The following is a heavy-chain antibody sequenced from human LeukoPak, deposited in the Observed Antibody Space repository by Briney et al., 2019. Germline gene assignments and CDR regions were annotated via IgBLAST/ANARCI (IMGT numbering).Heavy chain of an antibody. CDR1: GYTFITYD. J-gene: IGHJ4*02. CDR2: MNTNTGKA. D-gene: IGHD1-14*01. CDR3: AKVRSRGSHNFFDS. Sequence: ASVKVSCKTFGYTFITYDINWVRQAPGQGLEWMGWMNTNTGKAGYSQKFQGRVTISGNTSVSTVYMEVSSLQSDDTAVYFCAKVRSRGSHNFFDSWGQGTLVTVSS. V-gene: IGHV1-8*03.